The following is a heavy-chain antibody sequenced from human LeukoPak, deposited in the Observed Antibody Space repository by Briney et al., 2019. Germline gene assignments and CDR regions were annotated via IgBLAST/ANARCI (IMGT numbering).Heavy chain of an antibody. D-gene: IGHD3-22*01. J-gene: IGHJ4*02. V-gene: IGHV3-23*01. Sequence: GGSLRLSCAASGFTFSSYAMSWVRQAPGKGLEWVSATSGSGGSTYYADSVKGRFTISRDNSKNTLYLQMNSLRAEDTAVYYCAKRDEMRITMIVVASFDYWGQGTLVTVSS. CDR1: GFTFSSYA. CDR3: AKRDEMRITMIVVASFDY. CDR2: TSGSGGST.